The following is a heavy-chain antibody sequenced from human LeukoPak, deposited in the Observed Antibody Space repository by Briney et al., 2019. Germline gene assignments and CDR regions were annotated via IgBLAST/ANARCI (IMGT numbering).Heavy chain of an antibody. V-gene: IGHV3-74*01. CDR3: AKDRVPHCSSTSCSTEGFDY. D-gene: IGHD2-2*01. J-gene: IGHJ4*02. CDR2: INGDGRNI. CDR1: GFTFSSYW. Sequence: GGSLRLSCVASGFTFSSYWMHWVRQDPRKGLVWVSRINGDGRNINYADSVRGRFTISRDNAKNTLYLQMNTLRVEDTAVYYCAKDRVPHCSSTSCSTEGFDYWGQGTLVTVSS.